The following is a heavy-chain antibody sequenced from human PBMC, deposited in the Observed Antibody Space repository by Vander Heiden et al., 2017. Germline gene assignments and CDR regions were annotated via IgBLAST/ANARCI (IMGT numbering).Heavy chain of an antibody. CDR2: SSWNSGSI. CDR1: GFTFDDYA. D-gene: IGHD5-18*01. V-gene: IGHV3-9*01. Sequence: EVQLVESGGGSVQPGRYLRLSCAASGFTFDDYAMHWDRHAPGKGVEWVSGSSWNSGSIGYADSGKGRFTISRDNAKNSLYRQMNSLRAEDTALYYCAKAKDTGYSYGRLESYYFDYWGQGTLVTVSS. J-gene: IGHJ4*02. CDR3: AKAKDTGYSYGRLESYYFDY.